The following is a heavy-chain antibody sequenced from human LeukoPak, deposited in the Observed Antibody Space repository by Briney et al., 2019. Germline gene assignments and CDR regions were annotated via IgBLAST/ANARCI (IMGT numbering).Heavy chain of an antibody. D-gene: IGHD3-10*01. CDR2: IYPGDSDT. V-gene: IGHV5-51*01. CDR3: AKTAEYFGEFPFDY. J-gene: IGHJ4*02. CDR1: GFTFTNYW. Sequence: GESLQISCKGSGFTFTNYWIGWVRQMPGNGLEWMGIIYPGDSDTKYSPSFQGHVTISADKSTTTAYLEWSSPKASDTAMYYCAKTAEYFGEFPFDYWGQGTLVTVSS.